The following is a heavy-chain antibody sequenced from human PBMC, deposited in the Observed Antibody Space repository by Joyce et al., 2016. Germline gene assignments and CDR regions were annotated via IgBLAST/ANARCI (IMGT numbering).Heavy chain of an antibody. V-gene: IGHV3-21*01. CDR3: GRVDPTEQPIDY. D-gene: IGHD6-13*01. Sequence: EVQLVESGGGLVKPGGSLRLSCAASGFAFSTYTMSWVRQAPGKGLEGVSSISDNSRCIYYADSLKGRFTISRDNAKNSLYLQMNSLRAEDTAVYYCGRVDPTEQPIDYWGQGTLVTVSS. CDR2: ISDNSRCI. J-gene: IGHJ4*02. CDR1: GFAFSTYT.